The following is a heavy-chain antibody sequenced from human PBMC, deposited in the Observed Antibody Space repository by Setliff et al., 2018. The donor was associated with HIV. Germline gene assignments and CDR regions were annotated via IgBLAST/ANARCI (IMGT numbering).Heavy chain of an antibody. CDR2: IYTTGGT. CDR3: ARGLFYSSSYYAY. Sequence: SETLSLTCNISGVSIPTNYWNWIRQPAGKGLEWIGRIYTTGGTNYNPSLKSRVIISVDTSQNEFSLKLNSVTAADTAVYFCARGLFYSSSYYAYWGQGALVTVS. CDR1: GVSIPTNY. V-gene: IGHV4-4*07. D-gene: IGHD3-10*01. J-gene: IGHJ4*03.